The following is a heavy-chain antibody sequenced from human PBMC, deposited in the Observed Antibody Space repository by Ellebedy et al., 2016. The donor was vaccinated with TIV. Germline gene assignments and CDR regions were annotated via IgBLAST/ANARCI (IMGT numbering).Heavy chain of an antibody. V-gene: IGHV3-7*01. Sequence: PGGSLRLSCAASGFTFSSYWMSWVRQAPGKGLEWVANIKQDGSEKYYVDSVKGRFTISRDNAKNSLYLQMNSLRAEDTAVYYCARDTYYDFWSGYYTEWGLHGMDVWGQGTTVTVSS. D-gene: IGHD3-3*01. J-gene: IGHJ6*02. CDR2: IKQDGSEK. CDR1: GFTFSSYW. CDR3: ARDTYYDFWSGYYTEWGLHGMDV.